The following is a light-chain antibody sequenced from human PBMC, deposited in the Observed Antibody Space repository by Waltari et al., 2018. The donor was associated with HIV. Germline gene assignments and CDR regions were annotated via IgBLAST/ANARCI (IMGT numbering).Light chain of an antibody. J-gene: IGKJ3*01. CDR2: DAS. CDR3: QLRSNGPPFT. V-gene: IGKV3-11*01. CDR1: QSVSSY. Sequence: EIVLTQSPATLSLSPGESATLSCRASQSVSSYLALYQQKPGQPPRLLIYDASNRATGIPARFSGSVSGTDFTLTISSLEPEDFAVYCWQLRSNGPPFTVGPGTKVDIK.